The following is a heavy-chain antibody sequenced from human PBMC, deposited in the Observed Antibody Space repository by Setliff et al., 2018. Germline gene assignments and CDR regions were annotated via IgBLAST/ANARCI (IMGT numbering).Heavy chain of an antibody. CDR3: ARTSLGRWIDP. D-gene: IGHD3-16*01. J-gene: IGHJ5*02. CDR2: IYYSGST. CDR1: GGSISTSSYY. Sequence: SETLSLTCTVSGGSISTSSYYWGWIRQPPGKGLEWIGSIYYSGSTYYNPSLKSRVTISAVTSKNQLSLRLISVTAADTAVYYCARTSLGRWIDPWGQGTLVTV. V-gene: IGHV4-39*07.